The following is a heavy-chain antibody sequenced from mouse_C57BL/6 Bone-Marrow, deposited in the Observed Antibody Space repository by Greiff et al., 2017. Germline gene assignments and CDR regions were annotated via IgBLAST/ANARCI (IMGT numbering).Heavy chain of an antibody. CDR2: ISSGGSYT. D-gene: IGHD1-1*01. Sequence: EVQLQQSGGDLVKPGGSLKLSCAASGFTFSSYGMSWVRQTPDKRLEWVATISSGGSYTYYPDSVKGRFTISRDNAKNTLYLQMSSLKSEDTAMYYCARKDYYGSSAWFAYWGQGTLVTVSA. V-gene: IGHV5-6*01. CDR1: GFTFSSYG. CDR3: ARKDYYGSSAWFAY. J-gene: IGHJ3*01.